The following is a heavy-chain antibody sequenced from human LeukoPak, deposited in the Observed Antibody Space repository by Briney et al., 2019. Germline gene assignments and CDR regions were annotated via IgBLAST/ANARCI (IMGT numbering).Heavy chain of an antibody. CDR2: ISSSGSTI. CDR1: GFTFSDYY. D-gene: IGHD1-26*01. Sequence: GGSLRLSCAASGFTFSDYYMSWIRQAPGKGLEWVSYISSSGSTIYYADSVKGRFTISRDNAKNSLYLRMNSLRAEDTAVYYCARESVSGSYSFDYWGQGTLVTVSS. CDR3: ARESVSGSYSFDY. J-gene: IGHJ4*02. V-gene: IGHV3-11*04.